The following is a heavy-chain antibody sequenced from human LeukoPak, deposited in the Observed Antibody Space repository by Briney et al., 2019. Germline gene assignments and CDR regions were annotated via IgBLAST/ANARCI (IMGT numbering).Heavy chain of an antibody. CDR1: GFTFSSYA. D-gene: IGHD3-10*02. V-gene: IGHV3-30-3*01. CDR3: ARDYVNYYYGMDV. J-gene: IGHJ6*02. CDR2: ISYDGSNK. Sequence: PGRSLRLSCAASGFTFSSYAMHWVRQAPGKGLEWVAVISYDGSNKYYADSVKGRFTISRDNSKNTLYLQMSSLRAEDTAVYYCARDYVNYYYGMDVWGQGTTVTVSS.